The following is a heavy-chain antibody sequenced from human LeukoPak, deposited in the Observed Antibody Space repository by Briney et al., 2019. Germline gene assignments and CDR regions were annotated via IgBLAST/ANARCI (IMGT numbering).Heavy chain of an antibody. Sequence: PSETLSLTCAAYGGSFSGYYWSWIRQPPGKGLEWIGEINHSGSTNYNPSLKSRVTISVETSKNQFSLKLSSVTAADTAVYYCARGYYDSSGYPITNFDYWGQGTLVTVSS. D-gene: IGHD3-22*01. V-gene: IGHV4-34*01. J-gene: IGHJ4*02. CDR3: ARGYYDSSGYPITNFDY. CDR1: GGSFSGYY. CDR2: INHSGST.